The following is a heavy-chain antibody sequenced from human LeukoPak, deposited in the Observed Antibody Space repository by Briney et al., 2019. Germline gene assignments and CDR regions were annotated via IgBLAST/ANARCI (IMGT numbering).Heavy chain of an antibody. CDR1: GGSITSYY. V-gene: IGHV4-4*07. D-gene: IGHD3-10*01. Sequence: SETLSLTCTVSGGSITSYYWCWIRQPAGKGLEWIGRIHTSGSTNYNPSLKSRVTMSVDTSKNQFSLKLSSVTAADTAVYYCARDTYYRLDYWGQGTLVTVSS. J-gene: IGHJ4*02. CDR2: IHTSGST. CDR3: ARDTYYRLDY.